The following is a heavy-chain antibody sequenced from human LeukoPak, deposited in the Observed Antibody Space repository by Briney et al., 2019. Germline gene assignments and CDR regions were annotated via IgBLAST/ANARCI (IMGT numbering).Heavy chain of an antibody. V-gene: IGHV3-21*01. CDR3: ARAKGCSGGSCYHFDY. CDR2: ISSSSSYI. Sequence: GGSLRLSCAASGFTFRTSPMHWVRQAPGKGLEWVSSISSSSSYIYYADSVKGRFTISRDNAKNSLYLQTNSLRAEDTAVYYCARAKGCSGGSCYHFDYWGQGTLVTVSS. J-gene: IGHJ4*02. CDR1: GFTFRTSP. D-gene: IGHD2-15*01.